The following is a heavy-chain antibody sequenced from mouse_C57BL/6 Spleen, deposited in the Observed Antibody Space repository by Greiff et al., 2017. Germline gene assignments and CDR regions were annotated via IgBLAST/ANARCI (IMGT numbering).Heavy chain of an antibody. CDR3: ARGGFDY. Sequence: QVQLQQPGAELVMPWASVKLSCTASGYTFTSYWMHWVKQRPGQGLEWIGEIDPSDSYTNYNQKFKGKSTLTVDKSSSTAYMQLSSLTSEDSAVYYCARGGFDYWGQGTTLTVAS. J-gene: IGHJ2*01. V-gene: IGHV1-69*01. CDR1: GYTFTSYW. CDR2: IDPSDSYT.